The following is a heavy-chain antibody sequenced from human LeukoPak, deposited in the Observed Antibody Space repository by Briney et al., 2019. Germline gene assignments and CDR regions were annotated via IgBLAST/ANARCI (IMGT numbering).Heavy chain of an antibody. CDR2: IYYSGST. CDR1: GGSISSGGYY. D-gene: IGHD2-2*01. Sequence: PPETLSLTCTVSGGSISSGGYYWSWIRQHPGKGLEWIGYIYYSGSTYYNPSLKSRVTISVDTSKNQFSLKLSSVTAADTAVYYCARCRVHCSSTSCYGNWFDPWGQGTLVTVSS. J-gene: IGHJ5*02. V-gene: IGHV4-31*03. CDR3: ARCRVHCSSTSCYGNWFDP.